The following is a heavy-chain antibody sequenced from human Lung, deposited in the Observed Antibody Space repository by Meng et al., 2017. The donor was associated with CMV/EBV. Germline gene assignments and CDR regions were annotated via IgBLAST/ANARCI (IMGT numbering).Heavy chain of an antibody. CDR1: GYTFITYY. J-gene: IGHJ3*01. D-gene: IGHD3-22*01. CDR2: INPDGGTT. V-gene: IGHV1-46*01. Sequence: ASAKVFCNASGYTFITYYIQWVRHAPGQGLEWMGRINPDGGTTTYSQKFQGGVTLTSDTSTNTVYMELSRLRYEDTAVYYCARDLVGYDACDVWGQGTIVTGSS. CDR3: ARDLVGYDACDV.